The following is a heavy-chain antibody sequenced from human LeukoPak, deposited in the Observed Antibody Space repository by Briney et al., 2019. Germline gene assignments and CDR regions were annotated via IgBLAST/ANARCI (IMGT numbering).Heavy chain of an antibody. Sequence: NRGESLKISCKGSGYSFTSYWIGWVRQMPGKGLEWMGIIYPGDSDTRYSPSFQGQVTISADKSISTAYLQWSSLKASDTAMYYCARGDLERWLQLSQSVYSLRLFDYWGQGTLVTVSS. V-gene: IGHV5-51*01. CDR1: GYSFTSYW. CDR3: ARGDLERWLQLSQSVYSLRLFDY. CDR2: IYPGDSDT. J-gene: IGHJ4*02. D-gene: IGHD5-24*01.